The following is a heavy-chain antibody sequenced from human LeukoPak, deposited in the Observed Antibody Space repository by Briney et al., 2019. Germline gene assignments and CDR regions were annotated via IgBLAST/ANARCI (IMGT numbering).Heavy chain of an antibody. CDR3: ARAQPTGWNPDC. Sequence: PGGSLRLSCAASGFTFSSYEMNWVRQAPGKGLEWVSYISSSGSTIYYADSVKGRFTISRDNAKNSLYPQMNSLRAEDTTVYYCARAQPTGWNPDCWGQGTLVTVSS. CDR2: ISSSGSTI. CDR1: GFTFSSYE. V-gene: IGHV3-48*03. D-gene: IGHD1-1*01. J-gene: IGHJ4*02.